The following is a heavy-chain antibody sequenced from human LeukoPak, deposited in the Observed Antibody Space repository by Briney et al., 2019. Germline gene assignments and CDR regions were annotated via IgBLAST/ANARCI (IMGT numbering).Heavy chain of an antibody. V-gene: IGHV4-59*08. CDR2: IYYSGST. J-gene: IGHJ4*02. CDR3: ARGRGYSGYAYFDY. Sequence: KPSETLSLTCTVSGGSISSYYWSWIRQPPGKGLEWIGYIYYSGSTNYNPSLKSRVTISVDTSKNQFSLKLSSVTAADTAVYYCARGRGYSGYAYFDYWGQGTLVTVSS. CDR1: GGSISSYY. D-gene: IGHD5-12*01.